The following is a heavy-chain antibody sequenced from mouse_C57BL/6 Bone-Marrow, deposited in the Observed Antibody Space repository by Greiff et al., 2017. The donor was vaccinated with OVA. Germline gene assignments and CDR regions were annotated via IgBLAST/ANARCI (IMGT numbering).Heavy chain of an antibody. CDR2: INYYGSST. J-gene: IGHJ1*03. D-gene: IGHD1-1*01. CDR3: ERGTEYYGSSYDWYFDV. Sequence: DVKLVESEGGLVQPGSSMKLSCTASGFTFSDYYMAWVRQVPEKGLEWVANINYYGSSTYYLDSFKSRFIISRDNAKNILYLQMSSLKSEDTATYYCERGTEYYGSSYDWYFDVWGTGTTVTVSS. CDR1: GFTFSDYY. V-gene: IGHV5-16*01.